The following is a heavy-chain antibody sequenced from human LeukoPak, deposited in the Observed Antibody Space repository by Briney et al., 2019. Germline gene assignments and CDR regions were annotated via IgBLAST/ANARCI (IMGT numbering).Heavy chain of an antibody. D-gene: IGHD1-1*01. V-gene: IGHV4-31*03. Sequence: SQTLSLTCTVSGGSISSGGYYWSWIRQHPGKGLEWFGYIYYSGSTYYNPSLKSRVTISVDTSKNQFSLKLSSVTAADTAVYYCARGGRTTGTTPYFDYWGQGTLVTVSS. CDR2: IYYSGST. CDR3: ARGGRTTGTTPYFDY. J-gene: IGHJ4*02. CDR1: GGSISSGGYY.